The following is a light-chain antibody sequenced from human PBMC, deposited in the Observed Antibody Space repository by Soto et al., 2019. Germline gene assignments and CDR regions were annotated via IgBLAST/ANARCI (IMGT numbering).Light chain of an antibody. V-gene: IGKV4-1*01. CDR3: QQYYSTPTWT. Sequence: DIVMTQSPDSLAVSLGERATINCKSSQSVLYSSNNKNYLAWYQQKPGQPPKLLIYWASTRESGVPDRFSGSGSGTDLTLTIISLQAEDVAVYYCQQYYSTPTWTFGQGTKVEIK. J-gene: IGKJ1*01. CDR1: QSVLYSSNNKNY. CDR2: WAS.